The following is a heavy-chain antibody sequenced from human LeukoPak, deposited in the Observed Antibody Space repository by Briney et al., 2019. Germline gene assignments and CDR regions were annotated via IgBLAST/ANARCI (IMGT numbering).Heavy chain of an antibody. CDR2: IYYSGNT. V-gene: IGHV4-30-4*08. CDR3: ARGGLRFGFDS. Sequence: PSETLSPTCTVSGGSISSGDYYWSWIRQPPGKGLEWIGYIYYSGNTYYNPSLKSRVTISINTSKNQFSLKLSSVTAADTAVYYCARGGLRFGFDSWGQGTLVTGSS. J-gene: IGHJ5*01. D-gene: IGHD3-3*01. CDR1: GGSISSGDYY.